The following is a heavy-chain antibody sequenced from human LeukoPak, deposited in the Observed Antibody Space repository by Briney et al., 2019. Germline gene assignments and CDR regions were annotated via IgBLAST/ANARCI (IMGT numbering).Heavy chain of an antibody. D-gene: IGHD3-22*01. CDR1: GFTFSSYA. Sequence: PGGSLRLSCAASGFTFSSYAMHWVRQAPGKGLEWVAVISYDGSNKYYADSVKGRFTISRDNSKNTLYLQMNSLRAEDTAVYYCARGYYDSSGYAPGAFDIWGQGTMVTVS. CDR2: ISYDGSNK. V-gene: IGHV3-30*04. CDR3: ARGYYDSSGYAPGAFDI. J-gene: IGHJ3*02.